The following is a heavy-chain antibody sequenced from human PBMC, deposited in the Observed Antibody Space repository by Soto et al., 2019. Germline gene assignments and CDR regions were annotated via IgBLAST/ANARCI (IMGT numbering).Heavy chain of an antibody. D-gene: IGHD2-2*01. V-gene: IGHV3-64D*06. CDR2: ISSTGGST. Sequence: GCLRLACSASGFTFTNYAIHWIRQAPGKGLEYVSAISSTGGSTYYADSVKGRFTISRDNSKNTVYLQMSSLRSEDSAVYYCVARYCSSTTCYQVDYWGQGTLVTVSS. CDR3: VARYCSSTTCYQVDY. CDR1: GFTFTNYA. J-gene: IGHJ4*02.